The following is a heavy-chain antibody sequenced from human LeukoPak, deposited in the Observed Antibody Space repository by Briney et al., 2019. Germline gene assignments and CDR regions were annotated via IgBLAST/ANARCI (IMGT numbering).Heavy chain of an antibody. J-gene: IGHJ4*02. V-gene: IGHV3-11*04. Sequence: GGSLRLSCAASGFTFSDYYMSWIRQAPVKGLEWVSDVSSSGSSIYYADSVKGRFTISRDNAKKSLYLQMNSLRAEDTAVYYCARGYDSSGYYYGVANYWGQGTLVTVSS. D-gene: IGHD3-22*01. CDR3: ARGYDSSGYYYGVANY. CDR1: GFTFSDYY. CDR2: VSSSGSSI.